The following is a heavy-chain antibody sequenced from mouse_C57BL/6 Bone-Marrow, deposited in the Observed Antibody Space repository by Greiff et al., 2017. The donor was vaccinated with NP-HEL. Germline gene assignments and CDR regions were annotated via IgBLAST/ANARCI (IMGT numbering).Heavy chain of an antibody. J-gene: IGHJ3*01. CDR2: IRSKSNNYAT. CDR1: GFSFNTYA. V-gene: IGHV10-1*01. Sequence: DVMLVESGGGLVQPKGSLKLSCAASGFSFNTYAMNWVRPAPGKGLEWVARIRSKSNNYATYYADSVKDRFTISRDDSESMLYLQMNSLKTEDTAMYYCVRRLGGAYWGQGTLVTVSA. CDR3: VRRLGGAY.